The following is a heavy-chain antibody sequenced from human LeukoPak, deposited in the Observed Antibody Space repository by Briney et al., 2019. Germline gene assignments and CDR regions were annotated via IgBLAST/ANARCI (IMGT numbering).Heavy chain of an antibody. D-gene: IGHD3-16*01. CDR2: ICYSGST. CDR3: ARGRYGWLPFDY. Sequence: SETLSLTCTVSGGSISSSSYYWGWIRQPPGKGLEWIGSICYSGSTSYNPSLKSRVTISVDTSKNQFSLKLSSVTAADTAVYYCARGRYGWLPFDYWGQGTLVTVSS. V-gene: IGHV4-39*07. CDR1: GGSISSSSYY. J-gene: IGHJ4*02.